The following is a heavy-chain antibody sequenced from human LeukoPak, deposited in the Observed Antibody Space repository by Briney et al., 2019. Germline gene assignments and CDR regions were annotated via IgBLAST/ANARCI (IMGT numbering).Heavy chain of an antibody. D-gene: IGHD2-2*01. Sequence: SETLSLTCTVSVGSISSSDFYWGWIRQPPGEGLEWVGSISYSGNTYYNPPLKSRVIISVDTSKNQFSVQLSSVTAADTAVYYCARGSGFCRRTSCYLSHFVSWGQGTLVTVSS. CDR2: ISYSGNT. CDR3: ARGSGFCRRTSCYLSHFVS. J-gene: IGHJ4*02. V-gene: IGHV4-39*01. CDR1: VGSISSSDFY.